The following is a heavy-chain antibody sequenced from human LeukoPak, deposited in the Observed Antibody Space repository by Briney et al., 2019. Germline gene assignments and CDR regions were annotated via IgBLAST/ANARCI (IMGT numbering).Heavy chain of an antibody. Sequence: PSETLSLTCTVSAYSISNGFLWGWIRQPPGKGLERIGSIYHSGTTYYNPSLKSRVTMSVDTSKNQFSLKLSSVTAADTAVYYCTRLSHVAGAAKVSWFDPWGQGTLVTVSS. CDR3: TRLSHVAGAAKVSWFDP. D-gene: IGHD1-26*01. J-gene: IGHJ5*02. CDR1: AYSISNGFL. CDR2: IYHSGTT. V-gene: IGHV4-38-2*02.